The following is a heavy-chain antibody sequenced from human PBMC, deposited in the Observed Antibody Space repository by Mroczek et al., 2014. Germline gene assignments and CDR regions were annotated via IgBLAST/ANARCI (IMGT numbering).Heavy chain of an antibody. V-gene: IGHV6-1*01. D-gene: IGHD6-13*01. CDR3: AREKGRGALGAAGTRRRFDP. J-gene: IGHJ5*02. CDR1: GDSVSSNSAA. Sequence: QLVESGPRTGEDPPQTLSLTCAISGDSVSSNSAAWNWIRQSPSRGLEWLGRTYYRSKWYNDYAVSVKSRITINPDTSKNQFSLQLNSVTPEDTAVYYCAREKGRGALGAAGTRRRFDPWGQGTLVTVSS. CDR2: TYYRSKWYN.